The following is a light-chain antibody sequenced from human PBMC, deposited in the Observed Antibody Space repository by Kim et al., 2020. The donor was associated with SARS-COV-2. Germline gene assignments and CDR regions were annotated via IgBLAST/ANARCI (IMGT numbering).Light chain of an antibody. J-gene: IGLJ2*01. V-gene: IGLV1-44*01. Sequence: QSVLTQPPSASGTPGQRLTISCSGSSSNIESNSVNWYRQLPGTAPKPLIYSNNQRPSGVPDRFSGSQSGTSASLAISGLHAQDEADYYCAAWDARLEGVVFGGGAELTVL. CDR3: AAWDARLEGVV. CDR2: SNN. CDR1: SSNIESNS.